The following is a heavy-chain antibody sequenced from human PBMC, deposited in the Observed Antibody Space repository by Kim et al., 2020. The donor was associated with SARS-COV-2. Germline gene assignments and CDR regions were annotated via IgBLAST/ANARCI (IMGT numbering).Heavy chain of an antibody. Sequence: GGSLRLSCAASGFSFSTYGMHWVRQAPDKGLEWVAMIWNDGSNKYYGDSVKGRFTISRDNSKNTLYLQMNNLRAEDTAVYYCATEYSSSSAFDYWGQGTLVTVSS. D-gene: IGHD6-6*01. CDR1: GFSFSTYG. CDR3: ATEYSSSSAFDY. J-gene: IGHJ4*02. V-gene: IGHV3-33*03. CDR2: IWNDGSNK.